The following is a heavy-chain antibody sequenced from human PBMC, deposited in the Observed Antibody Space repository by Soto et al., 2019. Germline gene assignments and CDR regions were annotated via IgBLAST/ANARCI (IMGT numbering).Heavy chain of an antibody. Sequence: ASVKVSCKASVFTSSGSSWVRQAPGQRLEWMGWISTHNGNTIYAQKFQGRVIMTMDTSTTTVYMELRSLRPDDTAVYLCAREGILGLFDAYDLWGQGTMVTVSS. CDR2: ISTHNGNT. V-gene: IGHV1-18*04. D-gene: IGHD3-3*01. CDR3: AREGILGLFDAYDL. CDR1: VFTSSG. J-gene: IGHJ3*01.